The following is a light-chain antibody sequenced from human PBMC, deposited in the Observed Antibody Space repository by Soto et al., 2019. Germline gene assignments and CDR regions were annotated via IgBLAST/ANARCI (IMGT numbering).Light chain of an antibody. CDR3: SSFTTRSTLV. CDR1: SSDVGGYNY. J-gene: IGLJ2*01. CDR2: DVT. V-gene: IGLV2-14*01. Sequence: QSVLTQPASVSGSPGQSITISCTGTSSDVGGYNYVSWYQQHPGKAPKLVIYDVTNRPSGVSNRFSGSKSGNTASLIISGLQAEDESEYYCSSFTTRSTLVFGGGTKLTVL.